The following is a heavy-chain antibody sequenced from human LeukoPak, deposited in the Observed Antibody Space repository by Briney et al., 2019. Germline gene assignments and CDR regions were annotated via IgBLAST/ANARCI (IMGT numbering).Heavy chain of an antibody. V-gene: IGHV3-53*01. CDR2: LYSDGTT. CDR1: GLTVSGNY. D-gene: IGHD1-26*01. CDR3: ARWDSGSCSD. Sequence: GGSLRLSCAASGLTVSGNYMSWVRQAPGKGLEWVSILYSDGTTYYADSVKGRFTISRDISKNTLYLQMNSLRAEDTAVYYCARWDSGSCSDWGQGTLVTVSS. J-gene: IGHJ4*02.